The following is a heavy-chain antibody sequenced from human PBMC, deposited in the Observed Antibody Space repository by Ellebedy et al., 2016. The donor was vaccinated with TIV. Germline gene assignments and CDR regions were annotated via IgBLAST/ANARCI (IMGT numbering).Heavy chain of an antibody. J-gene: IGHJ6*02. CDR2: ISYDGSNK. V-gene: IGHV3-30*04. Sequence: GESLKISXAASGFTFSSYAMHWVRQAPGKGLEWVAVISYDGSNKYYADSVKGRFTISRDNSKNTLYLQMNSLRSEDTAVYYCARERTDMIVPRYYYCGMDVWGQGTTVTVSS. D-gene: IGHD3-22*01. CDR3: ARERTDMIVPRYYYCGMDV. CDR1: GFTFSSYA.